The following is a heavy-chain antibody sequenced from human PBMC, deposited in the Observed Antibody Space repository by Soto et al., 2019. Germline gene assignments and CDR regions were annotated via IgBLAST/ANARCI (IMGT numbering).Heavy chain of an antibody. J-gene: IGHJ4*02. V-gene: IGHV1-3*05. Sequence: QVQLVQSGAEEKKPGASVKVSCKASGYTFTSYAMHWXXXXXXXRLEWMGWINAGNGNTKYSQKFQGRVTITRDSXXXXXXXXXXXXXXXXXXXXXXXXXXXXGEFDSWGQGTLVTVSS. CDR2: INAGNGNT. D-gene: IGHD3-3*01. CDR1: GYTFTSYA. CDR3: XXXXXXGEFDS.